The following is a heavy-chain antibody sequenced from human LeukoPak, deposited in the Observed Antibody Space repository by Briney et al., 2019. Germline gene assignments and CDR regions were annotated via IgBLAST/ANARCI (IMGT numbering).Heavy chain of an antibody. D-gene: IGHD3-3*01. V-gene: IGHV3-48*04. CDR2: ISSSSSTI. CDR3: ARDRGDFWSGYYHAAFDY. Sequence: RGSLRLSCAASGFTFSSYTMNWVRQAPGKGLEWVSYISSSSSTIYYADSVKGRFTISRDNAKNSLYLQMNSLRAEDTAVYYCARDRGDFWSGYYHAAFDYWGQGTLVTVSS. J-gene: IGHJ4*02. CDR1: GFTFSSYT.